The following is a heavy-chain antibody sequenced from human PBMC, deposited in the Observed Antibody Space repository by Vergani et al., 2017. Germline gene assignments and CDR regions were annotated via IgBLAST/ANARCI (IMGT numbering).Heavy chain of an antibody. D-gene: IGHD3-16*01. V-gene: IGHV3-30*02. CDR1: GFTFNSYG. Sequence: QVQLVESGGGVVQPGGSLRLSCAASGFTFNSYGMHWVRQAPGKGLEWVASIRSDESRRYYGDSMEGPFTISRDNSKNTLYLQMKSLRPEDTAVYYCARDKSKRAPAVMGTYYYYMDVWGKGTKVTVSS. J-gene: IGHJ6*03. CDR2: IRSDESRR. CDR3: ARDKSKRAPAVMGTYYYYMDV.